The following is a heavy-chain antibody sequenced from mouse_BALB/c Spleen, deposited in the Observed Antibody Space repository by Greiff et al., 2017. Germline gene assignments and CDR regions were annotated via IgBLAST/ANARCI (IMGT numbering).Heavy chain of an antibody. CDR2: IYPGNSDT. Sequence: EVQLQQSGTVLARPGASVKMSCKASGYTFTSYWMHWVKQRPGQGLEWIGAIYPGNSDTSYNQKFKGKAKLTAVTSTSTAYMELSSLTNEDSAVYYCTSNWDVPFAYWGQGTLVTVSA. CDR1: GYTFTSYW. V-gene: IGHV1-5*01. D-gene: IGHD4-1*01. J-gene: IGHJ3*01. CDR3: TSNWDVPFAY.